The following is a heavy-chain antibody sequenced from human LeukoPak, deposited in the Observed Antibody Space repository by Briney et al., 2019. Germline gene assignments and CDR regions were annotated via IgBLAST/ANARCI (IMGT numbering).Heavy chain of an antibody. CDR1: GFTFSSYS. D-gene: IGHD3-10*01. Sequence: GGSLRLSCAASGFTFSSYSMNWVRQAPGKGLEWVSYISSSSSTIYYADSVKGRFTISRDNAKNSLYLQMNSLRAEDTAVYYCATIPEAVWFRELFGYFDYWGQGTLVTVSS. J-gene: IGHJ4*02. V-gene: IGHV3-48*01. CDR3: ATIPEAVWFRELFGYFDY. CDR2: ISSSSSTI.